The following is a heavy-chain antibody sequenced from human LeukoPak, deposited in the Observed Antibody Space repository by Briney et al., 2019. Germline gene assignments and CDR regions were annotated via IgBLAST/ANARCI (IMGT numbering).Heavy chain of an antibody. D-gene: IGHD4-23*01. CDR3: ARRGNAPFDY. V-gene: IGHV4-34*01. J-gene: IGHJ4*02. Sequence: KPSETLSLTCAVYGGSFSGYYWSWIRQPPGKGLEWIGEINHSGSTNYNPSLKSRVTISVDTSKNQFSLKLSSVTAADTAVYYCARRGNAPFDYWGQGTLVTVSS. CDR1: GGSFSGYY. CDR2: INHSGST.